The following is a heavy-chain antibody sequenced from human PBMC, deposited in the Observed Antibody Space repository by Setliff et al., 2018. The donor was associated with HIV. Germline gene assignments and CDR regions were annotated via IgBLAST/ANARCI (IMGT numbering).Heavy chain of an antibody. CDR3: ARDMTTVTYNWFDP. J-gene: IGHJ5*02. Sequence: SVKVSCKASGYTFTSYGISWVRQAPGQGLEWMGWISAYNGNTNYAQKLQGRVTMTTDTSTSTAYMELRSLRSDDTAVYYCARDMTTVTYNWFDPWGQGTQVTVSS. CDR2: ISAYNGNT. D-gene: IGHD4-17*01. CDR1: GYTFTSYG. V-gene: IGHV1-18*01.